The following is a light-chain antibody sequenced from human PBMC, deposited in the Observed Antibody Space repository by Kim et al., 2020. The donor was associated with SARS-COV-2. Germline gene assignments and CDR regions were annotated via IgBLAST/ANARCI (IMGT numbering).Light chain of an antibody. Sequence: SSELTQDPAVSVALGQTVRLTCQGDSLRTCYATWYQQRPGQAPTLVLYGKNDRPSGIPDRFSGSASGNTASLTITGAQAEDEGDYYCSSRDSSGDHVVFGGGTQLTVL. V-gene: IGLV3-19*01. J-gene: IGLJ3*02. CDR3: SSRDSSGDHVV. CDR2: GKN. CDR1: SLRTCY.